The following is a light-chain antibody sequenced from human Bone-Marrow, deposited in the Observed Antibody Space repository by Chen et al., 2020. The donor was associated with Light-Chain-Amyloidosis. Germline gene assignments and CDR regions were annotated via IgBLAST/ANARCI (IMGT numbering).Light chain of an antibody. Sequence: SYELTQPPSVSVSPGQTASITCSGDKLGEKYACWYQQKPGQSPVLVIYQDNKRSSGISERFSGSNSGDTATLTLSGTQAMDEADYYCQAWDSNMVVFGGGTKLTVL. J-gene: IGLJ2*01. CDR3: QAWDSNMVV. V-gene: IGLV3-1*01. CDR2: QDN. CDR1: KLGEKY.